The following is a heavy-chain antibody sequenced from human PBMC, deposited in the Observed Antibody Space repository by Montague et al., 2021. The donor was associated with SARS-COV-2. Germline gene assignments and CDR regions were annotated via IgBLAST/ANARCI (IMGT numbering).Heavy chain of an antibody. CDR3: ARSYDILTGYQSQALDY. D-gene: IGHD3-9*01. CDR2: ISSSSYI. CDR1: GFPFSSYS. J-gene: IGHJ4*02. Sequence: SLRLSCAASGFPFSSYSMNWVRQAPGKGLEWVSSISSSSYIYYADSVKGRFTISRDNAKNSLYLQMNSLRAEDTAVYYCARSYDILTGYQSQALDYWGQGTLVTVSS. V-gene: IGHV3-21*01.